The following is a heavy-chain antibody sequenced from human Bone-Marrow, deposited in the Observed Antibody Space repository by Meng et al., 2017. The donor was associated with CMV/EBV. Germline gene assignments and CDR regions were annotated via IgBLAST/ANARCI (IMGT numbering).Heavy chain of an antibody. CDR3: ARDLIVPAAIDYYYGMDV. CDR2: IRYDGSNK. D-gene: IGHD2-2*01. Sequence: GGSLRLSCAASGFTFSSYGMHWVRQAPGKGLEWVAFIRYDGSNKYYADSVKGRFTISRDNSKNTLYLQMNSLRAEDTAVYYCARDLIVPAAIDYYYGMDVWGQGTTVTVSS. V-gene: IGHV3-30*02. CDR1: GFTFSSYG. J-gene: IGHJ6*01.